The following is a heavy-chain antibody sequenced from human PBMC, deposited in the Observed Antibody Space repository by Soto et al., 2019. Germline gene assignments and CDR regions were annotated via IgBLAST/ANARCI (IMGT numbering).Heavy chain of an antibody. J-gene: IGHJ4*02. CDR1: GGTFSSYA. CDR2: VIPIFGTA. Sequence: QVQLVQSGAEVKKPGSSVKVSCKASGGTFSSYAISWVRQAPGQGLEWMGGVIPIFGTANYAQKFQGRVTITADESTSTAYMELSSLRSEDTAVYYCASLWFGELFREDVRVWGQGTLVTVSS. D-gene: IGHD3-10*01. V-gene: IGHV1-69*01. CDR3: ASLWFGELFREDVRV.